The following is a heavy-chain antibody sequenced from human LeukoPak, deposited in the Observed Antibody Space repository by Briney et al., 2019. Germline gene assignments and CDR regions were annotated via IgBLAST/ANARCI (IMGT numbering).Heavy chain of an antibody. V-gene: IGHV3-53*01. J-gene: IGHJ5*02. CDR1: GFIVSRNY. Sequence: GGSLRLSCAASGFIVSRNYMTWGRQAPGKGLEWVSVIYVGGGTYYADYVKCRFIISRDNSKNTIYLQMNSLRAEDTAVYYCARDTLQPLLSTWGRGTLVTVSS. CDR2: IYVGGGT. CDR3: ARDTLQPLLST. D-gene: IGHD1-1*01.